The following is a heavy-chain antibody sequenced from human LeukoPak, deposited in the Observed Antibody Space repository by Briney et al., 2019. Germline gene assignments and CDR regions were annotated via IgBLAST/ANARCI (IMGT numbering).Heavy chain of an antibody. D-gene: IGHD6-13*01. V-gene: IGHV3-11*04. J-gene: IGHJ4*02. CDR1: GFTFGDYY. CDR2: ISSSGNSL. CDR3: ARDQVSIAGTGIDY. Sequence: PGGSLRLSCAASGFTFGDYYMSWIRQAPGKGLEWVSYISSSGNSLSYADSVKGRFTISRDNAKNSLFLQMNSLRAEDTAVYYCARDQVSIAGTGIDYWGQGTLVTVSS.